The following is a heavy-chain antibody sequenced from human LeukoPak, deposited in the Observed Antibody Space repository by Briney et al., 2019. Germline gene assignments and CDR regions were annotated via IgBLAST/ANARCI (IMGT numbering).Heavy chain of an antibody. CDR2: IYYSGST. J-gene: IGHJ4*02. CDR3: ATQDTAMVDY. D-gene: IGHD5-18*01. CDR1: GGSISIYY. V-gene: IGHV4-59*01. Sequence: PSETLSLTCTVSGGSISIYYWSWIRQPPGKGLEWIGYIYYSGSTNYNPSLKSRVTISVDTSKNQFSLKLSSVTAADTAVYYCATQDTAMVDYWGQGTLVTVSS.